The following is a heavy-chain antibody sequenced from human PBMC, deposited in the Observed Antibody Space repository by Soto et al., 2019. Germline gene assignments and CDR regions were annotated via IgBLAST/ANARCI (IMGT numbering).Heavy chain of an antibody. D-gene: IGHD2-21*02. CDR3: AIIGGWVTLPAY. Sequence: GEDRRVWCGGSEVRFSSNSMNWVRQTPEKGLEWLSAISGSGDRSTYADSVRGRFTISRDNSMSTVYLQMNSLRLEDTAVYYCAIIGGWVTLPAYWGQGT. CDR1: EVRFSSNS. J-gene: IGHJ4*02. V-gene: IGHV3-23*01. CDR2: ISGSGDRS.